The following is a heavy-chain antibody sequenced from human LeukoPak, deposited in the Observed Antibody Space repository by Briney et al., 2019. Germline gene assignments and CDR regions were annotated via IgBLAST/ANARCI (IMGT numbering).Heavy chain of an antibody. CDR1: GYTFTSYY. J-gene: IGHJ4*02. CDR3: ARDREYVQARYYFDY. V-gene: IGHV1-46*01. CDR2: INPSGGST. Sequence: ASVKVSCKASGYTFTSYYIHWVRQAPGQGLEWMGIINPSGGSTTYAQKFQGRVTMTRDTSTSTVYMELSSLRSEDTALYYCARDREYVQARYYFDYWGQGTLVTVSS. D-gene: IGHD2/OR15-2a*01.